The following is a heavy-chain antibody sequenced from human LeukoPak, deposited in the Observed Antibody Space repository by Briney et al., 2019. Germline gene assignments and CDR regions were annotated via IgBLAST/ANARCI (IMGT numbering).Heavy chain of an antibody. Sequence: KASETLSLTCTVSGGSISSSSYYWGWIRQPPGKGLEWIGSIYYSGSTYYNPSLKSRVTISVDTSKNQFSLKLSSVTAADTAVYYCARVGYSSGWNNWFDPWGQGTLVTVSS. CDR2: IYYSGST. V-gene: IGHV4-39*07. D-gene: IGHD6-19*01. CDR1: GGSISSSSYY. J-gene: IGHJ5*02. CDR3: ARVGYSSGWNNWFDP.